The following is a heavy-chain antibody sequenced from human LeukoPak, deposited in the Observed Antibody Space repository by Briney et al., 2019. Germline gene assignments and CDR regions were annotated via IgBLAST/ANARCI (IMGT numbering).Heavy chain of an antibody. Sequence: PSETLSLTCTVSGGSISDNYWSWIRQPPGKGLEWIGYIYYSGSTNYNPSLKSRVTISVDTSKNQFSLKLSSVTAADTAVYYCASSYSNYYYGMDVWGQGTTVTVSS. CDR3: ASSYSNYYYGMDV. V-gene: IGHV4-59*08. D-gene: IGHD4-11*01. CDR2: IYYSGST. J-gene: IGHJ6*02. CDR1: GGSISDNY.